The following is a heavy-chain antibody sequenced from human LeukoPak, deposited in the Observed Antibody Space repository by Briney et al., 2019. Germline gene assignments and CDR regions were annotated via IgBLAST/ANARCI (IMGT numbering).Heavy chain of an antibody. D-gene: IGHD3-22*01. CDR1: GGSFSDYY. V-gene: IGHV3-11*04. CDR2: ISSSGSTI. Sequence: LSLTCAVYGGSFSDYYMSWIRQAPGKGLEWVSYISSSGSTIYYADSVKGRFTISRDNAKNSLYLQMNSLRAEDTAVYYCARDKYYYDLFDYWGQGTLVTVSS. J-gene: IGHJ4*02. CDR3: ARDKYYYDLFDY.